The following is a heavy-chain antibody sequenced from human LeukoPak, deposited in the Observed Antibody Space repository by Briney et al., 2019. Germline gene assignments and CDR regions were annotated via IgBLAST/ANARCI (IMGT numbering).Heavy chain of an antibody. J-gene: IGHJ5*02. Sequence: SETLSLTCTVSGGSIISGHNYWGWIRQAPGTGLEWIGSIYYSGTTFYNPSLKSRVTMSVDTSKNQFSLNLISVTAADTAVYYCARDGVFGTFDPWGQGTLVTVSS. CDR2: IYYSGTT. CDR3: ARDGVFGTFDP. CDR1: GGSIISGHNY. D-gene: IGHD3-10*01. V-gene: IGHV4-39*07.